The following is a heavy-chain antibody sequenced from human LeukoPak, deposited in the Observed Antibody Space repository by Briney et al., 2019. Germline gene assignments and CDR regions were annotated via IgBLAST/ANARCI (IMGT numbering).Heavy chain of an antibody. CDR3: ARGGGLDV. J-gene: IGHJ6*02. CDR1: KFTFSSYW. CDR2: INHNGNVN. D-gene: IGHD3-16*01. V-gene: IGHV3-7*03. Sequence: GGSLRLSCAASKFTFSSYWMSWVRQAPGKGLEWVASINHNGNVNYYVDSVKGRFTISRDNAKNSLYLQMSNLRAEDTAVYFCARGGGLDVWGQGATVTVSS.